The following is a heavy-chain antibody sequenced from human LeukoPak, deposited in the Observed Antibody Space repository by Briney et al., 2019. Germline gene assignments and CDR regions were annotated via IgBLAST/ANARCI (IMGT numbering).Heavy chain of an antibody. CDR1: GGSVSRTYYS. J-gene: IGHJ4*02. Sequence: SETLSLTCSVSGGSVSRTYYSWGWIRQPPGKGLEWIGSIDYRGGTHFSPSLESRFTISVDTSQNQFSLRLMSVTAADTGVYYCARQELWFRSWGQGTLVTVSS. V-gene: IGHV4-39*01. CDR2: IDYRGGT. D-gene: IGHD3-16*01. CDR3: ARQELWFRS.